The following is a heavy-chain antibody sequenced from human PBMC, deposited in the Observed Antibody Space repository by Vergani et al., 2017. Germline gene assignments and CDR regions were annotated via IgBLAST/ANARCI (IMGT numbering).Heavy chain of an antibody. CDR2: IYHSGET. Sequence: QVQLQESGPGLVKPSGTLSLTCAVSGGSISSSNWWSWVRQPPGKGLEWIGEIYHSGETNYNPSLKSRVTISLEKSKNQFSLKLSSVTAADTAVYYCAREGPHLTPLAMIEVVDRARNWFDPWGQGTLVTVAS. CDR1: GGSISSSNW. D-gene: IGHD3-22*01. V-gene: IGHV4-4*02. J-gene: IGHJ5*02. CDR3: AREGPHLTPLAMIEVVDRARNWFDP.